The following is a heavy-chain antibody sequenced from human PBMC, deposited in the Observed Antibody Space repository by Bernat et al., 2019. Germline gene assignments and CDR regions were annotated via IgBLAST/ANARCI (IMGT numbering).Heavy chain of an antibody. Sequence: QLQLQESGPGLVKPSETLSLTCTVSGGSISSSSYYWGWIRQPPGKGLEWIGSIYYSGSTYYNPSLKSRVTISVDTSKNQFSLKLSSVTAADTAVYYCARQSLAAGVVNWGQGTLVTVSS. CDR2: IYYSGST. CDR1: GGSISSSSYY. J-gene: IGHJ4*02. D-gene: IGHD6-13*01. V-gene: IGHV4-39*01. CDR3: ARQSLAAGVVN.